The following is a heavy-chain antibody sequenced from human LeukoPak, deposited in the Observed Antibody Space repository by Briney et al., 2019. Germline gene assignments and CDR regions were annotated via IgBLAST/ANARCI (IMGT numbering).Heavy chain of an antibody. J-gene: IGHJ3*02. D-gene: IGHD3-22*01. V-gene: IGHV4-38-2*02. Sequence: KSSETLSLTSTVSGYSISSGYYWGWIRQPPGKGLEWIGSIYHSGSTYYNPSLKSRVTISVDTSKNQFSLKLSSVTAADTAVYYCARTKYYYDSSGYFASAFDIWGQGTMVTVSS. CDR3: ARTKYYYDSSGYFASAFDI. CDR2: IYHSGST. CDR1: GYSISSGYY.